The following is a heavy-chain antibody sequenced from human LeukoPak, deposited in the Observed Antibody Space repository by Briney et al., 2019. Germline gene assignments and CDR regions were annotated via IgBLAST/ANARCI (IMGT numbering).Heavy chain of an antibody. Sequence: SETLSLTCTVSGGSISSSSYYWGWIRQPPGKGLEWIGSIYYSGSTYYNPSLKSRVTISVDTSKNQFSLKLSSVTAADTAVYYCARHSGYDSAFDLDYWGQGTLVTVSS. CDR2: IYYSGST. J-gene: IGHJ4*02. V-gene: IGHV4-39*01. D-gene: IGHD5-12*01. CDR3: ARHSGYDSAFDLDY. CDR1: GGSISSSSYY.